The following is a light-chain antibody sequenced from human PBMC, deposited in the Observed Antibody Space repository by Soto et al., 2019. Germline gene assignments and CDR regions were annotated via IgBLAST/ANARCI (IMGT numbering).Light chain of an antibody. Sequence: EIVMTQSPATLSVSPGERATLSCRASQSVSSNLAWYQQKPGQAPRLLIYGASTRATGLPASFSGSGSGTEFTFTFSSLQSEDFAVYYCHQYNNWPQTFGQGTKVDIK. J-gene: IGKJ1*01. V-gene: IGKV3-15*01. CDR3: HQYNNWPQT. CDR1: QSVSSN. CDR2: GAS.